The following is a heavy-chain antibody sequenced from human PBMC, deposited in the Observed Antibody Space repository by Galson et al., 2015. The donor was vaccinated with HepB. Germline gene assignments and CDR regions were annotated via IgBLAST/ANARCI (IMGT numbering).Heavy chain of an antibody. CDR2: INHSGST. D-gene: IGHD5-12*01. CDR1: GGSFSGYY. V-gene: IGHV4-34*01. Sequence: LSLTCAVYGGSFSGYYWSWIRQPPGKGLEWIGEINHSGSTNYNPSLKSRVTISVDTSKNQFSLKLSSVTAADTAVYYCARGLRPSDVDIVATILYFDYWGQGTLVTVSS. CDR3: ARGLRPSDVDIVATILYFDY. J-gene: IGHJ4*02.